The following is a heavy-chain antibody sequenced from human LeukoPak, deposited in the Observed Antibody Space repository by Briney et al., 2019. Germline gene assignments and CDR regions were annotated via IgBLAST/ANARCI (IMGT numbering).Heavy chain of an antibody. Sequence: SETLSLTCAVYGGSFSGYYWSWIRQPPGKGLEWIGEINHSGSTNYNPSLKSRVTISVDTFKNQFSLKLSSVTAADTAVYYCARGGSLWFGELLYPPLDYWGQGTLVTVSS. D-gene: IGHD3-10*01. CDR2: INHSGST. V-gene: IGHV4-34*01. CDR3: ARGGSLWFGELLYPPLDY. CDR1: GGSFSGYY. J-gene: IGHJ4*02.